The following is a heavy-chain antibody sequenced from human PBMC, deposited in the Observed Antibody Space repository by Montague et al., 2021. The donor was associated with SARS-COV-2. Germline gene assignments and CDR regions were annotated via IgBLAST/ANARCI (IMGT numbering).Heavy chain of an antibody. CDR2: IGTAGDI. V-gene: IGHV3-13*04. CDR3: ARGVTMVQGVIYYYYGMDV. D-gene: IGHD3-10*01. J-gene: IGHJ6*02. CDR1: GFTFSSYD. Sequence: SLRLSCAASGFTFSSYDMHWVRQATGKGLEWVSAIGTAGDIYYPGPVKGRFTISRENAKNSLYLQMNSLRAGDTAVYYCARGVTMVQGVIYYYYGMDVWGQGTTVTVSS.